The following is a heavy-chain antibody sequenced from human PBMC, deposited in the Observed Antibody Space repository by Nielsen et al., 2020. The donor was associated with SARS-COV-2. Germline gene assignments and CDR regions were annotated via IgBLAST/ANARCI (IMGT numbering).Heavy chain of an antibody. CDR1: GFSFRNYG. Sequence: GGSLRLSCAASGFSFRNYGMNWVRQAPGKGLAWVAHINSDGSRTTYADSVKGRFTVSRDNAKNSLYLQMSSLRAEDTAVYYCATESTIFGVVINFAPDFWGQGTLVTVSS. CDR3: ATESTIFGVVINFAPDF. J-gene: IGHJ4*02. CDR2: INSDGSRT. D-gene: IGHD3-3*01. V-gene: IGHV3-74*03.